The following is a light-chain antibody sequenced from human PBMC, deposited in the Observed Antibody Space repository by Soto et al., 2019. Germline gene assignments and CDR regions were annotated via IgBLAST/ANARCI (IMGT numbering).Light chain of an antibody. V-gene: IGKV1-5*03. Sequence: DIQMTQSPSTLSASVGDRVTITCRASQSISSWLAWYQQKPGKAPNLLIYKASSLESGVPLRFIGSGSGTEFTLTISSLQPYDFATYYCQQYNTDSTFGQGTKVEIK. J-gene: IGKJ1*01. CDR2: KAS. CDR1: QSISSW. CDR3: QQYNTDST.